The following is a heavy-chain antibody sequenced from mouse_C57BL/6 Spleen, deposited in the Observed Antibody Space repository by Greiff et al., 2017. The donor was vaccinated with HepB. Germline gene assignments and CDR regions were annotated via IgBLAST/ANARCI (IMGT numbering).Heavy chain of an antibody. D-gene: IGHD1-1*01. V-gene: IGHV2-5*01. CDR3: AKTGGYGSSYVYFDV. CDR2: IWRGGST. J-gene: IGHJ1*03. Sequence: VMLVESGPGLVQPSQSLSITCTVSGFSLTSYGVHWVRQSPGKGLEWLGVIWRGGSTDYNAAFMSRLSITKDNSKSQVFFKMNSLQADDTAIYYCAKTGGYGSSYVYFDVWGTGTTVTVSS. CDR1: GFSLTSYG.